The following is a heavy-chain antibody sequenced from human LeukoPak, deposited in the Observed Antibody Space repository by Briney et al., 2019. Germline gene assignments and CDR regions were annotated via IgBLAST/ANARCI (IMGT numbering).Heavy chain of an antibody. V-gene: IGHV4-4*07. CDR3: AREEETIFGVVPHWFDP. D-gene: IGHD3-3*01. CDR1: GGSISSYY. J-gene: IGHJ5*02. CDR2: IYTSGST. Sequence: SETLSLTCTVSGGSISSYYWSWIRQPAGKGLEWIGRIYTSGSTNYNPSLKSRVTMSVDTSKNQFSLKLSSVTAADTAVYYCAREEETIFGVVPHWFDPWGQGTLVTVSS.